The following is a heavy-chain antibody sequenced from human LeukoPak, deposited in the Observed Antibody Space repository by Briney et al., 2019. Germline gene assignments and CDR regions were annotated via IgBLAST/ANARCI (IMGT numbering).Heavy chain of an antibody. V-gene: IGHV3-30-3*02. CDR3: AKKAQYNGNYPLDY. J-gene: IGHJ4*02. CDR2: ISYDGNTI. Sequence: GGSLRLSCAASEFTFSNYALHWVRQAPGKGLQWVAVISYDGNTIHYADSVKGRFIISRDTSKNTLYLQMNSLRAEDTALYFCAKKAQYNGNYPLDYWGQGTLVTVSS. CDR1: EFTFSNYA. D-gene: IGHD1-26*01.